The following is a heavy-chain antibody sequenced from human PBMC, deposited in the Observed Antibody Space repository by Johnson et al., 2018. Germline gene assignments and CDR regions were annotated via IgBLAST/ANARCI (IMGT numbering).Heavy chain of an antibody. CDR1: GGTFSSYA. CDR3: ARGENDYGGNSRPYYYYYYMDV. D-gene: IGHD4-23*01. V-gene: IGHV1-69*01. Sequence: QVQLVQSGAEVKKPGSSVKVSCKASGGTFSSYAISWVRQAPGQGLEWMGGIIPIFGTANYAQKFQGRVTITADESTSTAYMELSSLRSADTAVYYCARGENDYGGNSRPYYYYYYMDVGGKGTTVTVSS. CDR2: IIPIFGTA. J-gene: IGHJ6*03.